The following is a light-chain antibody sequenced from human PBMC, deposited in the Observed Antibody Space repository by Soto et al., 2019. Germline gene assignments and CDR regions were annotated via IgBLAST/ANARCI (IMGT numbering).Light chain of an antibody. CDR2: RDS. CDR3: QVWDSSTARV. Sequence: SSELTQPLSVSVALGQTARITCGGNNIGSKNVHWYQQKPGQAPVLVIYRDSNRTSGIPERFSGSNSGNTATLTISRAQAGDEADYYCQVWDSSTARVFGGGTKLTVL. J-gene: IGLJ3*02. CDR1: NIGSKN. V-gene: IGLV3-9*01.